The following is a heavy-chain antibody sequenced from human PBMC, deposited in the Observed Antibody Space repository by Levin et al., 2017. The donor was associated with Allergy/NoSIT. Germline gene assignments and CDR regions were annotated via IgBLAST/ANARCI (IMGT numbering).Heavy chain of an antibody. Sequence: AASVKVSCKASGYTFTSYGISWVRQAPGQGLEWMGWISAYNGNTNYAQKLQGRVTMTTDTSTSTAYMELRSLRSDDTAVYYCARDLRAYCSGGSCYSGRDYWGQGTLVTVSS. V-gene: IGHV1-18*01. CDR3: ARDLRAYCSGGSCYSGRDY. D-gene: IGHD2-15*01. CDR2: ISAYNGNT. CDR1: GYTFTSYG. J-gene: IGHJ4*02.